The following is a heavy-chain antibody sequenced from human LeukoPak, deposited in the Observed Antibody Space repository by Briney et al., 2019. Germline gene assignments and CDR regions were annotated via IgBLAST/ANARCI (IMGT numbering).Heavy chain of an antibody. CDR2: IRNKANSYTT. V-gene: IGHV3-72*01. CDR1: GFTFSDYY. Sequence: GGSLRLSCAASGFTFSDYYMDWVRQAPGKGPEWVGRIRNKANSYTTEYAASVKGRFTISRDDSKNSLFLQMNSLKTEDTAVYYCSRDLGLASGVFWGQGTLVTVSS. CDR3: SRDLGLASGVF. J-gene: IGHJ4*02. D-gene: IGHD3-3*02.